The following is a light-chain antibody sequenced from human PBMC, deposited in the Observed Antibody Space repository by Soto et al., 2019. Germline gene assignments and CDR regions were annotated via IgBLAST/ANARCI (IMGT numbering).Light chain of an antibody. Sequence: EILLTQSPAIVSLSPGERATLSCRASQSVNNFFAWYQQKPGQAPRLLIYDASYRAPGIPARFSGSGSGTDVTLTISSLEAEDFAVYYCQQYGSSGTFGQGTKVEIK. CDR2: DAS. V-gene: IGKV3-11*01. CDR1: QSVNNF. CDR3: QQYGSSGT. J-gene: IGKJ1*01.